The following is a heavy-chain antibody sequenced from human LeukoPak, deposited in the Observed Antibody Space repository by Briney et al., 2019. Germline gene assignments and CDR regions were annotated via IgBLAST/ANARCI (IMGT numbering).Heavy chain of an antibody. D-gene: IGHD3-9*01. CDR3: ARDELVYDILTGYYHGSFDY. Sequence: GGSLRLSCAASGFTFSSYSMNWVRQAPGKGLEWVSSISSSSSYIYYADSVKGRFTISRDNAKNSLYLQMNSLRAEDTAVYYCARDELVYDILTGYYHGSFDYWGQGTLVTVSS. V-gene: IGHV3-21*01. J-gene: IGHJ4*02. CDR2: ISSSSSYI. CDR1: GFTFSSYS.